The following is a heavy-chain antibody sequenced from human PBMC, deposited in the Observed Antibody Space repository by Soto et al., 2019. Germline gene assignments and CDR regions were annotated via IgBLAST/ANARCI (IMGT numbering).Heavy chain of an antibody. D-gene: IGHD3-16*01. CDR3: ARADYFSAFDI. CDR1: GYTFTGYY. Sequence: ASVKVSCKASGYTFTGYYIHWVRQAPGQGLEWMGWINPNSGGTNYAQKFQGWVTMTRDTSISTAYMELSRLRSDDTAVYYCARADYFSAFDIWGQGTMVTVSS. V-gene: IGHV1-2*04. CDR2: INPNSGGT. J-gene: IGHJ3*02.